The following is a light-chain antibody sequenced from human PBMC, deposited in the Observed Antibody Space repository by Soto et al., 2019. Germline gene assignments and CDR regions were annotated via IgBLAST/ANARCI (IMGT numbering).Light chain of an antibody. CDR2: GAS. V-gene: IGKV3-15*01. CDR3: QQYNNWPPWT. CDR1: QSVSSN. Sequence: EIVMTQSPATVSVSLGERATLSCMASQSVSSNLAWYQQKPGQAPRLLIYGASTRATGIPARFSGSGSGTESTLTISSLQSEDFAVYYCQQYNNWPPWTFGQGTKVDIK. J-gene: IGKJ1*01.